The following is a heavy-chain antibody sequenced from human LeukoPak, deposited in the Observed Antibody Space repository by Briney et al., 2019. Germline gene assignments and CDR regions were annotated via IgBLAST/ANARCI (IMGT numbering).Heavy chain of an antibody. CDR3: ARVELAEAFDI. D-gene: IGHD1-7*01. Sequence: ASVKVSCKASGYTFTSYYMHWVRQAPGQGLEXMGIINPSGGSTSYAQKFQGRVTMTRDTSTSTVYMELSSLRSEDTAVYYCARVELAEAFDIWGQGTMVTVSS. J-gene: IGHJ3*02. CDR1: GYTFTSYY. CDR2: INPSGGST. V-gene: IGHV1-46*01.